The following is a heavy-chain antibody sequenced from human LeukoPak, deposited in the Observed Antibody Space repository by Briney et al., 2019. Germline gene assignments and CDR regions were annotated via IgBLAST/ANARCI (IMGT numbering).Heavy chain of an antibody. V-gene: IGHV3-30-3*01. J-gene: IGHJ4*02. Sequence: PGGSLRLSCAATGFTFSNYAIHWGRQAPGKGLEGVAFISDDGSRQHYADSVKGRFTISRDNSKNTLNLQMNSLRAEDTAVHYCVKDRTGTYTLDYWGQGTLVTVSS. D-gene: IGHD3-10*01. CDR1: GFTFSNYA. CDR3: VKDRTGTYTLDY. CDR2: ISDDGSRQ.